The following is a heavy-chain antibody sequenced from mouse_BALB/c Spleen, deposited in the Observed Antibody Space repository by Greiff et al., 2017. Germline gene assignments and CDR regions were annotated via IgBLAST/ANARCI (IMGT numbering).Heavy chain of an antibody. V-gene: IGHV5-9-4*01. Sequence: EVKLVESGGGLVKPGGSLKLSCAASGFTFSSYAMSWVRQSPEKRLEWVAEISSGGSYTYYPDTVTGRFTIPRDNATNTLYLEMSSLRSEDTAMYYCARENYGAMDYWGQGTSVTVSS. CDR3: ARENYGAMDY. CDR1: GFTFSSYA. J-gene: IGHJ4*01. D-gene: IGHD1-1*02. CDR2: ISSGGSYT.